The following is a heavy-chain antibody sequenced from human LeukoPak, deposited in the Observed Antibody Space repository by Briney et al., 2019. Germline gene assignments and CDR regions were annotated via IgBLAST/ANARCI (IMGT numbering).Heavy chain of an antibody. V-gene: IGHV4-59*08. CDR2: IYYSGST. Sequence: SETLSLTCTVSGGSIRTYYWSWIRQPPGKGLEWIGYIYYSGSTNYNPSLKSRVTISVDTSKNQFSLKLSSVTAADTAVYYCARRKGCGDDCSYDAFDIWGQGTMVTVS. CDR3: ARRKGCGDDCSYDAFDI. D-gene: IGHD2-21*02. CDR1: GGSIRTYY. J-gene: IGHJ3*02.